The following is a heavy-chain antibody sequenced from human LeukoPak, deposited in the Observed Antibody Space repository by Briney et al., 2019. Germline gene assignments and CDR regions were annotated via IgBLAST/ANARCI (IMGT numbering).Heavy chain of an antibody. D-gene: IGHD3-22*01. J-gene: IGHJ2*01. Sequence: SETLSLTCTVSGGSISSYFWNWVRQPPGKGLGWIGYISYSGSTSYNSSFNSRVTISLDTSKKQVSLKLSFVTAADTAVYFCARGVGSGGYYGSSHWHLDLWGRGTLVTVSS. V-gene: IGHV4-59*01. CDR3: ARGVGSGGYYGSSHWHLDL. CDR1: GGSISSYF. CDR2: ISYSGST.